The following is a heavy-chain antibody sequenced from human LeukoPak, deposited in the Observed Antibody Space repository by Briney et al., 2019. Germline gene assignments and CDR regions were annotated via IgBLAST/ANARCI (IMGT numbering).Heavy chain of an antibody. CDR2: INPNSGGT. D-gene: IGHD3-22*01. Sequence: GASVKVSCKASGYTFTGYYMHWVRQAPGQGLEWMGWINPNSGGTNYAQKFQGGVTVTRDTSISTAYMELSRLRSDDTAVYYCARVYYYDSSGYTLDYWGQGTLVTVSS. J-gene: IGHJ4*02. CDR1: GYTFTGYY. CDR3: ARVYYYDSSGYTLDY. V-gene: IGHV1-2*02.